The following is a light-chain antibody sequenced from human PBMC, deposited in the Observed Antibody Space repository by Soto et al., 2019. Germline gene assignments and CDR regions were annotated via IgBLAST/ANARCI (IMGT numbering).Light chain of an antibody. J-gene: IGKJ3*01. CDR2: GAS. Sequence: EIVLTQSPGTLSLSPGESATLSCKASESIYINSFAWYYQKPGQPSRLLIYGASTRATGIPDRFSGSGTGTDFVLSIDRLEVEDSGIYYCQQYGASPLTFGPGTRVEIK. V-gene: IGKV3-20*01. CDR3: QQYGASPLT. CDR1: ESIYINS.